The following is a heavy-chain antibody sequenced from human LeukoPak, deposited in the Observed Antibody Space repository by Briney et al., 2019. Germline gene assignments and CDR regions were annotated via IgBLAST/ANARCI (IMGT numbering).Heavy chain of an antibody. CDR2: LSGSGGGT. J-gene: IGHJ4*02. CDR3: AKDRQYYDFWSGYLSGY. CDR1: GFTFSSYA. D-gene: IGHD3-3*01. V-gene: IGHV3-23*01. Sequence: PGGSLRLACAAYGFTFSSYALSRLRQAPGKVMSWVSDLSGSGGGTIYADSVKGRFTISRDNSKNTLYLQMNSLRAEDTAVYYCAKDRQYYDFWSGYLSGYWGQGTLVTVSS.